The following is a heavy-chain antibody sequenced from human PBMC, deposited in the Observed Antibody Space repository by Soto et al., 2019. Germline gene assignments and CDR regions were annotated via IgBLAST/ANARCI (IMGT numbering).Heavy chain of an antibody. CDR2: IIPIFGTA. D-gene: IGHD3-10*01. J-gene: IGHJ5*02. CDR3: ARPRDYYGSGSYRTPFWFDP. V-gene: IGHV1-69*01. Sequence: QVQLVQSGAEVKKPGSSMKVSCKASGGTFSSYAISWVRQAPGQGLEWMGGIIPIFGTANYAQKFQGRVTITADESTSTAYMELSSLRSEDTAVYYCARPRDYYGSGSYRTPFWFDPWGQGTLVTVSS. CDR1: GGTFSSYA.